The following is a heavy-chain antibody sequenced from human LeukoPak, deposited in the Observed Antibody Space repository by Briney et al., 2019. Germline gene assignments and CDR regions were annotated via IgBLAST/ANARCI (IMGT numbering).Heavy chain of an antibody. CDR2: IYYSGST. V-gene: IGHV4-38-2*02. D-gene: IGHD3-9*01. CDR1: GYSISSGYY. Sequence: SETLSLTCTVSGYSISSGYYWGWIRQPPGKGLEWIGSIYYSGSTYYNPSLKSRVTISVDTSKNQFSLKLSSVTAADTAVYYCAREATNLFDWGRLNWFDPWGQGTLVTVSS. CDR3: AREATNLFDWGRLNWFDP. J-gene: IGHJ5*02.